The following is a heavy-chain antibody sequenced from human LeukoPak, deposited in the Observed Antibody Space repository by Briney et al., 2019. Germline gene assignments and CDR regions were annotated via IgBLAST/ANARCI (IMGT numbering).Heavy chain of an antibody. CDR2: INHSGST. CDR3: ARGWLATLYYFDY. J-gene: IGHJ4*02. D-gene: IGHD5-12*01. CDR1: GGSFSDYY. V-gene: IGHV4-34*01. Sequence: SETLSLTCAVYGGSFSDYYWSWIRQPPGRGLEWIGEINHSGSTNYNPSLKSRVTISVDTSKNQFSLKLSSVTAADTAVYYCARGWLATLYYFDYWGQGTLVTVSS.